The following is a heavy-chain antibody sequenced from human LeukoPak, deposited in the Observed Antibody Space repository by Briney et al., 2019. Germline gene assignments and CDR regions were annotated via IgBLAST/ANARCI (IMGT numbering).Heavy chain of an antibody. D-gene: IGHD6-13*01. V-gene: IGHV3-23*01. CDR1: GFTFSSYA. Sequence: PGGSLRLSCAASGFTFSSYAMSWVRQAPGRGLEGVSAISGSGGSTYYADSVKGRFTISRDNSKNTLYLQMNSLRAEDTAVYYCAKHIAAAGRVYYFDYWGQGTLVTVSS. CDR3: AKHIAAAGRVYYFDY. J-gene: IGHJ4*02. CDR2: ISGSGGST.